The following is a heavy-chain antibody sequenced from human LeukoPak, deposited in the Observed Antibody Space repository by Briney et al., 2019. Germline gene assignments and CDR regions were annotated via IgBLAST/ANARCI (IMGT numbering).Heavy chain of an antibody. CDR3: ARGSRSYGQRRPFDY. D-gene: IGHD5-18*01. J-gene: IGHJ4*02. Sequence: SETLSLTCAVYGGSFSGYYWSWIRQLPGKGREWIGEINHSGSTNYNPSLKSRVTISVDTSKNQFSLKLSSVTAADTAVYYCARGSRSYGQRRPFDYWGQGTLVTVSS. V-gene: IGHV4-34*01. CDR2: INHSGST. CDR1: GGSFSGYY.